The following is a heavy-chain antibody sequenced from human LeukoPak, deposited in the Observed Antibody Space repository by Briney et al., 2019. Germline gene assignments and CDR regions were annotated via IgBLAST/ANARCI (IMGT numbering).Heavy chain of an antibody. CDR2: ISAYNGNT. V-gene: IGHV1-18*01. CDR3: AREFTAYDFWSGYIPLDY. Sequence: ASVKVSCKASGYTFTSYGISWVRQAPGQGLERMGWISAYNGNTNYAQKLQGRVTMTTDTSTSTAYMELRSLRSDDTAVYYCAREFTAYDFWSGYIPLDYWGQGTLVTVSP. J-gene: IGHJ4*02. CDR1: GYTFTSYG. D-gene: IGHD3-3*01.